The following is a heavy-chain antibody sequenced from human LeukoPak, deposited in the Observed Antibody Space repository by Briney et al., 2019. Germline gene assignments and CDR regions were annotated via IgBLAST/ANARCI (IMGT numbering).Heavy chain of an antibody. CDR1: GGSISSGASD. Sequence: NPSETLSLTCTVSGGSISSGASDWGWIRQHPKRGLEWVVYINHSGSTYYNPSPGSRVTMSVDTSKNQFSLKLSSVTAADSAMYYCARAARQGFTMIVVPFFYFDLWGRGTLVTVSS. CDR3: ARAARQGFTMIVVPFFYFDL. J-gene: IGHJ2*01. V-gene: IGHV4-31*03. CDR2: INHSGST. D-gene: IGHD3-22*01.